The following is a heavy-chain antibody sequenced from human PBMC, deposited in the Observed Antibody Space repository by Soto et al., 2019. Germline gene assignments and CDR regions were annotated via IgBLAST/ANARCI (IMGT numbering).Heavy chain of an antibody. CDR3: ARDKYDFWSGYPYYFDY. J-gene: IGHJ4*02. D-gene: IGHD3-3*01. V-gene: IGHV3-7*01. Sequence: GGSLRLSCAASGFTFSSYWMSWVRQAPGKGLEWVANIKQDGSEKYYVDSVKGRFTISRDNAKNSLYLQMNSLRAEDTAVYYCARDKYDFWSGYPYYFDYWGQGTMVTVSA. CDR2: IKQDGSEK. CDR1: GFTFSSYW.